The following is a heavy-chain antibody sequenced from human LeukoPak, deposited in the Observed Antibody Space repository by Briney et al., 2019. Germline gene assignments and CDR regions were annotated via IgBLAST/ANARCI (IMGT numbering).Heavy chain of an antibody. J-gene: IGHJ4*02. Sequence: PGGSLKLSCTASGFTFGDYSMSWFRQAPGKGLDWIPYISTTGRTIYYADSVKGRFTISRDNDRSSLYLQMNSLRAEDTALYYCARFRYNSTWGVFDYWGQGTLVTVSS. V-gene: IGHV3-11*04. D-gene: IGHD2/OR15-2a*01. CDR3: ARFRYNSTWGVFDY. CDR2: ISTTGRTI. CDR1: GFTFGDYS.